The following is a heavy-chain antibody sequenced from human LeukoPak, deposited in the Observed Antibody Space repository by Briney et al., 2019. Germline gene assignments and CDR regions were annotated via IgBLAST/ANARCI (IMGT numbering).Heavy chain of an antibody. Sequence: GGSLRLSCAASGFTVSSNYMSWVRQAPGKGLEWVLVIYSGGSTYYADSVKGRFTISRHNSKNTLYLQMNSLRAEDTAVYYCARVNGFGYYYYGMDVWGQGTTVTVSS. V-gene: IGHV3-53*04. CDR2: IYSGGST. D-gene: IGHD3-3*01. J-gene: IGHJ6*02. CDR3: ARVNGFGYYYYGMDV. CDR1: GFTVSSNY.